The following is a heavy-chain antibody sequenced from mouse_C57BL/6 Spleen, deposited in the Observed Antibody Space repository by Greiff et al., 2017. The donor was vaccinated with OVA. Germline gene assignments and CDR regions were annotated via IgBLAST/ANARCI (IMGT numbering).Heavy chain of an antibody. D-gene: IGHD1-1*01. J-gene: IGHJ4*01. CDR3: ARRGGSSHYYAMDY. CDR2: FHPYNDDT. Sequence: QVQLKESGAELVKPGASVKMSCKASGYTFTTYPIEWMKQNHGKSLEWIGNFHPYNDDTKYNEKFKGKATLTVEKSSSTVYLELSRLTSDDSAVYYCARRGGSSHYYAMDYWGQGTSVTVSS. V-gene: IGHV1-47*01. CDR1: GYTFTTYP.